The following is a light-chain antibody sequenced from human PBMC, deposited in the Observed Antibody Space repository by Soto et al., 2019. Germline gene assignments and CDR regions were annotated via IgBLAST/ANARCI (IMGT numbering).Light chain of an antibody. Sequence: AIQMTQSPSSLSASVGDRVTITCRASQGIGTDLGWYHQKPGKAPHLLISSASRLQSGVPSRFIGSGSGTDFTLTISSLQPEDFAAYYCRQVYGYPQTLVKGTNLEI. CDR3: RQVYGYPQT. V-gene: IGKV1-6*01. J-gene: IGKJ2*01. CDR2: SAS. CDR1: QGIGTD.